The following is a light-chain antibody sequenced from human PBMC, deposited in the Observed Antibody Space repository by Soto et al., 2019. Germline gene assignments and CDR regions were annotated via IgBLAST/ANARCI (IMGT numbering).Light chain of an antibody. CDR2: MAS. J-gene: IGKJ1*01. CDR3: QQYKSYSRT. CDR1: HSISSW. V-gene: IGKV1-5*03. Sequence: DIQMTQSPSTLSASVGDRVTITCRASHSISSWLAWYQQKPGKAPKLLIYMASGLESGVPSRFSGSGSGTEFTLTISSLQPDDFATYYCQQYKSYSRTFGPGTQVEIK.